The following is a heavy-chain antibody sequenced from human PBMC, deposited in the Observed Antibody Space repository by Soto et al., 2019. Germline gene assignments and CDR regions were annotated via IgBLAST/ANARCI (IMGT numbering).Heavy chain of an antibody. CDR2: XXXNGVGT. V-gene: IGHV3-64*01. CDR3: ARRARPDFYYMDV. J-gene: IGHJ6*03. Sequence: EVQLAESGGGLAQPGGSLRLSCAASGFTLSGYAMDWVRQAPGKGLXXVSGXXXNGVGTYYANSVQGRFTISRDNSKNTVYLQMGSLRPEDMAVYYCARRARPDFYYMDVWGKGTTVTVSS. D-gene: IGHD6-6*01. CDR1: GFTLSGYA.